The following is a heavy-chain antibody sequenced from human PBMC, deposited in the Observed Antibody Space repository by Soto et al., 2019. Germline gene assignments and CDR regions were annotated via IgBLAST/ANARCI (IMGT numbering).Heavy chain of an antibody. D-gene: IGHD6-19*01. Sequence: SQTLSLTCAISGDSVSSNSAAWNWIRQSPSRGLEWLGRTYYRSKWYNDYAVSVKSRITINPDTSKNQFSLQLNSVTPEDTALYYCAREAVAGFYYYYGMDVWGQGTTVTVSS. CDR2: TYYRSKWYN. CDR1: GDSVSSNSAA. V-gene: IGHV6-1*01. CDR3: AREAVAGFYYYYGMDV. J-gene: IGHJ6*02.